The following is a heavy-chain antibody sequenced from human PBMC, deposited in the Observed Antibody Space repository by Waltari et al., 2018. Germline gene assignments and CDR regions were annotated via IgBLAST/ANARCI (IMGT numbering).Heavy chain of an antibody. CDR1: GGSFSGYY. J-gene: IGHJ4*02. Sequence: QVQLQQWGAGLLKPSETLSLTCAVYGGSFSGYYWSWIRQPPGKGLEWIGEINHSGSTNYTPSLKSRVTISVDTSKNQFSLKLSSVTAADTAVYYCARLTSGRIVVVPAALYYFDYWGQGTLVTVSS. CDR3: ARLTSGRIVVVPAALYYFDY. V-gene: IGHV4-34*01. D-gene: IGHD2-2*01. CDR2: INHSGST.